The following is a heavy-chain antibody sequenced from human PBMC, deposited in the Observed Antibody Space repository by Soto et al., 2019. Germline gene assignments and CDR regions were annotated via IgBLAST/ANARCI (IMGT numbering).Heavy chain of an antibody. CDR3: ARDYEGGDTLDV. D-gene: IGHD2-21*02. CDR1: GGSISSDSYH. J-gene: IGHJ6*02. CDR2: IHHSGSI. Sequence: QVQLQQSGPGLVKPSQTLSLTCTVSGGSISSDSYHWTWIRQSPERGLEWIGYIHHSGSILYNPSLKSRVDISVDTSKNQFSQHLSSVTAADTAVYFCARDYEGGDTLDVWGQGTTFTVS. V-gene: IGHV4-30-4*08.